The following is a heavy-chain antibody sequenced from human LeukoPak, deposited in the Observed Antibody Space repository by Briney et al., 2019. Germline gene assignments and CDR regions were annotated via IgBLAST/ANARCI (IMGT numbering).Heavy chain of an antibody. J-gene: IGHJ5*02. V-gene: IGHV4-39*01. CDR2: IYYSGSA. CDR3: ARCRIAAAAATMVNWFDP. CDR1: GGSIRTRDFY. D-gene: IGHD6-13*01. Sequence: PSETLSLTCTVSGGSIRTRDFYWGWIRQPPGRGLEWIGAIYYSGSAYYNPSLKSRVAMSIDTSNNQFSLKLSSVTAADTAVYYCARCRIAAAAATMVNWFDPWGQGTLVTVSS.